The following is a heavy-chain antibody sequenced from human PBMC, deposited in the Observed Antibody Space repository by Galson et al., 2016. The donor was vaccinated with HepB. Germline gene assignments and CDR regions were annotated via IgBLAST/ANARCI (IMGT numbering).Heavy chain of an antibody. CDR3: ARDEGGYYSDVWFDP. D-gene: IGHD3-10*01. Sequence: SETLSLTCIVSGGSMRRDYWSWIRQPPGKGLAWLGFIYDTGSTNYNPTLKSRVTISIDTSKNKFSLKLSSVTAADTAVYYCARDEGGYYSDVWFDPWCQGTLVTVSS. CDR2: IYDTGST. V-gene: IGHV4-59*01. CDR1: GGSMRRDY. J-gene: IGHJ5*02.